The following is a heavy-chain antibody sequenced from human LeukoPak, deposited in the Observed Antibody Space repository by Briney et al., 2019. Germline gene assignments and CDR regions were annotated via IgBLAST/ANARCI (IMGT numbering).Heavy chain of an antibody. CDR2: IRQDGSEK. CDR3: ARYYDGVTYQDAFDI. Sequence: PGGSLRLSCAASGFTFSSYWMSWVRQAPGKGLEWVANIRQDGSEKFYVDSVKGRFTISRDNAKKSLYLQMNSLRAEDTAVYYCARYYDGVTYQDAFDIWGQGTKVTVSS. J-gene: IGHJ3*02. V-gene: IGHV3-7*01. D-gene: IGHD3-22*01. CDR1: GFTFSSYW.